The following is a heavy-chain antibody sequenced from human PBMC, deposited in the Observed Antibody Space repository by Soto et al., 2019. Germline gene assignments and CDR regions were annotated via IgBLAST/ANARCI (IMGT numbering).Heavy chain of an antibody. CDR1: GYTFTSYD. V-gene: IGHV1-8*01. CDR3: WRTLYGDTVDF. CDR2: MNPNSGNT. D-gene: IGHD4-17*01. Sequence: QVQLVQSGAEVKKPGASVKVSCKASGYTFTSYDINWVRQAPGQGLEWMGWMNPNSGNTDYAQKFQGRVTMTRNTSISTADMRLSSLRSEDTAVYYCWRTLYGDTVDFWGQGTLVTVSS. J-gene: IGHJ4*02.